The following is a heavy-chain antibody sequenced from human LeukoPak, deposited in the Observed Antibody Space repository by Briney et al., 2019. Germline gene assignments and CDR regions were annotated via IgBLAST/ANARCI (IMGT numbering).Heavy chain of an antibody. CDR2: IYPGDSDT. CDR1: GYSFPNFW. Sequence: GESLKISCKGSGYSFPNFWIGWVRQMPGKGLEWMGLIYPGDSDTRYSPSFQGQVTISADKSINTAYLQWSSLKASDTAMYYCARRDDSKAFDYWGQGTLVTVSS. V-gene: IGHV5-51*01. CDR3: ARRDDSKAFDY. D-gene: IGHD3-22*01. J-gene: IGHJ4*02.